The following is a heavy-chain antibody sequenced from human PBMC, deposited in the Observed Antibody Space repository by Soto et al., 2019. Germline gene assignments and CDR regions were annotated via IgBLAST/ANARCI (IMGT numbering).Heavy chain of an antibody. Sequence: QITLEESGPTLLKPTQTLTLTCTVSGFSLTTSGMGVGWIRQPPGKALEWLALIYWDDDKRYRPSLKNRLTITKATSRDQVVLTLTNVDPMDTGTYYYVHRPPGCTTMTSWASIDYWGQGTLVTVSS. J-gene: IGHJ4*02. CDR2: IYWDDDK. CDR1: GFSLTTSGMG. V-gene: IGHV2-5*02. D-gene: IGHD3-22*01. CDR3: VHRPPGCTTMTSWASIDY.